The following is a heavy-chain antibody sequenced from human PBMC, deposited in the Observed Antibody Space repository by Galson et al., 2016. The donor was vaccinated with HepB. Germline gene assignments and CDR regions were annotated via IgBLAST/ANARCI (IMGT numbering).Heavy chain of an antibody. D-gene: IGHD1-26*01. CDR2: DSMDGRRK. CDR3: VQGSTAPAV. CDR1: GFTFSQRG. Sequence: SLRLSCAASGFTFSQRGMHWVRQAPGKGLEWVAADSMDGRRKFYADSVKGRFTISRDNSKNTLPLQMNSLTADETAIYYCVQGSTAPAVWGKGTTVTVSS. V-gene: IGHV3-30*18. J-gene: IGHJ6*04.